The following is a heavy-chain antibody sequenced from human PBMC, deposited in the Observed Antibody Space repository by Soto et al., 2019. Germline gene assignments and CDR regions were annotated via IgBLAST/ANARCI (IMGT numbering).Heavy chain of an antibody. J-gene: IGHJ4*02. Sequence: QVQRVQSGADVKKPGASVKVSCKASGYTFTSYAMHWVRQAPGQRLEWMGWINAGNGNTKYSQKFQGRVTITRDTSASTAYMELSSLRSEDTAVYYCARDKLDFWSGYQLGYWGQGTLVNVTS. D-gene: IGHD3-3*01. V-gene: IGHV1-3*01. CDR3: ARDKLDFWSGYQLGY. CDR1: GYTFTSYA. CDR2: INAGNGNT.